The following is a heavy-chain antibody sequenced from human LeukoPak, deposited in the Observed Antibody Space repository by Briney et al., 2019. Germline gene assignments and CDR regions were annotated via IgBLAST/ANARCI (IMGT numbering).Heavy chain of an antibody. CDR2: INHSGST. CDR1: GGSFSGDY. Sequence: PSETLSLTCAVYGGSFSGDYWSWIRQSPGKGLEWIGEINHSGSTNYNPSLQSRVTISVDRSKNQFSLKLSSVTAADTAVYYCARGGWEHLLDYWGQGTLVTVSS. D-gene: IGHD4-23*01. V-gene: IGHV4-34*01. J-gene: IGHJ4*02. CDR3: ARGGWEHLLDY.